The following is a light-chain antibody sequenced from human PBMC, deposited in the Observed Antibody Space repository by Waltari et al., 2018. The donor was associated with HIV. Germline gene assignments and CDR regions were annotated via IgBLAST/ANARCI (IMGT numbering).Light chain of an antibody. J-gene: IGLJ3*02. CDR3: AAWDDSLNGWV. CDR1: SSNIGSNT. V-gene: IGLV1-44*01. Sequence: QSVLTQPPSASGTPGQRVTISCSGSSSNIGSNTVNWYHQLPGTAPKLLIYPNNQRPPGVPDRVSGSKSCTSAALAISGLQSEDEADYYCAAWDDSLNGWVFGGGTKLTVL. CDR2: PNN.